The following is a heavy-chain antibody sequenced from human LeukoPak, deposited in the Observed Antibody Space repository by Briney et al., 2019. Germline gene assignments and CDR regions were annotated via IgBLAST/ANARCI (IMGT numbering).Heavy chain of an antibody. CDR3: AKLDTPAAIAPYYFDY. CDR2: ISGSGGST. Sequence: GGSLRLSCAASGFTFSSYAMRWVRQAPGKGLEWVSTISGSGGSTYYADSVKGRFTISRDNSKNTLYLQMNSLRAEDTAVYYCAKLDTPAAIAPYYFDYWGRGTLVTVSS. D-gene: IGHD2-2*01. J-gene: IGHJ4*02. CDR1: GFTFSSYA. V-gene: IGHV3-23*01.